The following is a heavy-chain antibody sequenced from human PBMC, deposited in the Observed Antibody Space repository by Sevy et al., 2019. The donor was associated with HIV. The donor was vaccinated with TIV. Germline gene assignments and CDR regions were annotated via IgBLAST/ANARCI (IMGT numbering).Heavy chain of an antibody. D-gene: IGHD3-3*01. Sequence: GGSLRLSCAASGFXFSDFAMAWVRQAPGKGLEWVALTLFDGRNQYYADSVKGRFTISRDNSKNMLFLQMSSLRDEDTAVYYCASRGGDFXSGYNFDXXGQGTLVTVSS. J-gene: IGHJ4*02. V-gene: IGHV3-30*03. CDR1: GFXFSDFA. CDR3: ASRGGDFXSGYNFDX. CDR2: TLFDGRNQ.